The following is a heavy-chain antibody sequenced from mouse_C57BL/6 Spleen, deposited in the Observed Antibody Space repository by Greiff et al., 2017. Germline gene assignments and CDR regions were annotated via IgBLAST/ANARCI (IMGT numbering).Heavy chain of an antibody. J-gene: IGHJ2*01. V-gene: IGHV1-76*01. CDR1: GYTFTDYY. CDR2: IYPGSGNT. Sequence: QVQLQQSGAELVRPGASVKLSCKASGYTFTDYYINWVKQRPGPGLEWIARIYPGSGNTYYNEKFKGKATLTAEKSASTAYMQLSSLTSEDSAVYFCARGGDYFDYWGQGTTLTVSS. CDR3: ARGGDYFDY.